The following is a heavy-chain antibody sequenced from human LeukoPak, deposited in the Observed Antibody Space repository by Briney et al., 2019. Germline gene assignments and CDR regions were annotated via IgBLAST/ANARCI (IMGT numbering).Heavy chain of an antibody. V-gene: IGHV5-51*01. J-gene: IGHJ4*02. CDR1: GYSFTSNW. Sequence: GESLKISCETSGYSFTSNWIAWVRQKPGKGLEWMGIIYPGDSDTRYSPSFQGQVTISADKSISTAYLQWSSLKASDTAMYYCLAVAGTWGHWGQGTLVTVSS. CDR3: LAVAGTWGH. D-gene: IGHD6-19*01. CDR2: IYPGDSDT.